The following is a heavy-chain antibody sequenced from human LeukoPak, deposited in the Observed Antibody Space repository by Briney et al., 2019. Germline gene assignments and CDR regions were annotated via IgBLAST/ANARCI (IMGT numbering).Heavy chain of an antibody. J-gene: IGHJ4*01. V-gene: IGHV3-23*01. CDR1: GFAFSNYA. D-gene: IGHD6-19*01. CDR2: VSGGGSTT. CDR3: TRGHSSGWYYFDY. Sequence: GGSLRLSCAASGFAFSNYAMNWVRQAPGRGLEWVSTVSGGGSTTHYADSVKGRFIISRDNSKNTLYLQMNSLRVEDTAVYYCTRGHSSGWYYFDYWGHGTLVTVSS.